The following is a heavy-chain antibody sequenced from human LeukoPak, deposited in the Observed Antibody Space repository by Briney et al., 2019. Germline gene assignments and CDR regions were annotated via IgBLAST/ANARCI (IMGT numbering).Heavy chain of an antibody. CDR2: INTNTGNP. CDR3: ARTYYYGSGSYYSPESYSGDDAFDI. CDR1: GYTFTSYA. J-gene: IGHJ3*02. Sequence: ASVKVSCKASGYTFTSYAMNWVRQAPGQGPEWMGWINTNTGNPTYAQGFTGRFVFSLDTSVSTAYLQICSLKAEDTAVYYCARTYYYGSGSYYSPESYSGDDAFDIWGQGTMVTVSS. D-gene: IGHD3-10*01. V-gene: IGHV7-4-1*01.